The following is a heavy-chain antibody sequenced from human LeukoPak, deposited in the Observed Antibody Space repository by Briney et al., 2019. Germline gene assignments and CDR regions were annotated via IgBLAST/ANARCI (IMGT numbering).Heavy chain of an antibody. J-gene: IGHJ4*02. V-gene: IGHV4-61*02. CDR3: ARGLYGSGTDFDN. D-gene: IGHD3-10*01. CDR1: GDSVSSPTYY. CDR2: IHTTDRP. Sequence: PSETLSLTCTVSGDSVSSPTYYRNWIRQSAGKGLEWIGRIHTTDRPNYNPSLRSRVSISSDTSKNQFSLRLTSLTAADTAMYYCARGLYGSGTDFDNWGQGTLVTVSS.